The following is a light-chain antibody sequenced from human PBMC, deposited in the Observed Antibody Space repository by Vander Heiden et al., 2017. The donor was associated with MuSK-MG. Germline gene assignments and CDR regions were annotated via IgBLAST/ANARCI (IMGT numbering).Light chain of an antibody. CDR3: QHRDSTPRT. J-gene: IGKJ1*01. V-gene: IGKV1-39*01. CDR1: KRVSSY. Sequence: DIQMNQSPSSLSASVGDRVTITCRVSKRVSSYLNWYQQKPGKAPKLLIYSASSLQSGVPARFSGSGAGTDFTITIPSLQPEDFSTYYCQHRDSTPRTFGQGTKVEIK. CDR2: SAS.